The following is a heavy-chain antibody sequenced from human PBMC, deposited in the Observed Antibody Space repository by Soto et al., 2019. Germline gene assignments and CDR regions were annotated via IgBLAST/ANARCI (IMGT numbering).Heavy chain of an antibody. Sequence: EVQLLESGGGLVQPGGSLRLSCAASGFTFNNYAMTWVRQAPGKGLEWVSAISGGGDTTSYADSVKGRFTVSRDGSKTTLYLQMSSLRAEDTALYYCAKGRGGSGSLTPRVDFWGQGTQVTVSS. V-gene: IGHV3-23*01. CDR2: ISGGGDTT. CDR3: AKGRGGSGSLTPRVDF. J-gene: IGHJ4*02. CDR1: GFTFNNYA. D-gene: IGHD3-10*01.